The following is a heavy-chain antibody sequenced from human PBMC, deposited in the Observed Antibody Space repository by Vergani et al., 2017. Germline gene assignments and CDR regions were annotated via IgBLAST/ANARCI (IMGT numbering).Heavy chain of an antibody. Sequence: EVQLLESGGGLVQPGGSLRLTCAASEFTFSNYAMNWVRQAPGKGLEWVSGISGSGVSAYYTDSVKGRFTISRDNSKNMLFLQMNNLRNEDTAIYYCAKQYFVSGNYLFDYGGKGTRVTVS. CDR3: AKQYFVSGNYLFDY. J-gene: IGHJ4*02. CDR1: EFTFSNYA. D-gene: IGHD3-10*01. V-gene: IGHV3-23*01. CDR2: ISGSGVSA.